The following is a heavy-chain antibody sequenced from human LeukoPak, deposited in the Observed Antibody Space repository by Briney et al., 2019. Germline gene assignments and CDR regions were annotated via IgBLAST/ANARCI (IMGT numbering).Heavy chain of an antibody. J-gene: IGHJ4*02. CDR1: GFTFDDYA. D-gene: IGHD3-10*01. CDR3: VKVGRKVLLFGQFDY. V-gene: IGHV3-9*01. CDR2: ISWNTGSI. Sequence: PGRSLRLSCAASGFTFDDYAMHWVRQAPGKGLEWVSGISWNTGSIGYAASVKGRFTISRDNAKSSLYLQMNSLRAEDTAFYYCVKVGRKVLLFGQFDYWGQGTLVSVSS.